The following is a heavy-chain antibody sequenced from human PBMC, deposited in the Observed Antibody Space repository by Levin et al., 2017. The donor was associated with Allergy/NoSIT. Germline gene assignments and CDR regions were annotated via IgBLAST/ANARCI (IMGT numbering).Heavy chain of an antibody. CDR3: ARPRSSWYENGAFDI. D-gene: IGHD6-13*01. J-gene: IGHJ3*02. CDR1: GFSFSSYG. CDR2: IWYDGSNK. Sequence: GESLKISCVASGFSFSSYGMHWVRQAPGKGLEWVALIWYDGSNKYYADSVKGRFTISRDNSKNTLSLQMNSLRDEDTAIYYCARPRSSWYENGAFDIWGQGTMVTVSS. V-gene: IGHV3-33*01.